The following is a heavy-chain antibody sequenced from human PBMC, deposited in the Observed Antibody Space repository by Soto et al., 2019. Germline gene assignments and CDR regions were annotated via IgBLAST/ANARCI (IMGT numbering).Heavy chain of an antibody. CDR1: GYSFTDYH. Sequence: GASVKVSCKASGYSFTDYHIHWVRQAPGQWLEWLVRINPKSGGTSTAQKFQGWVTMTTDTSISTASMELTRLTSDDTAIYYCARGDSTDCSNGVCSFFYNHDMDVWGQGTTVTVSS. D-gene: IGHD2-8*01. CDR2: INPKSGGT. J-gene: IGHJ6*02. CDR3: ARGDSTDCSNGVCSFFYNHDMDV. V-gene: IGHV1-2*04.